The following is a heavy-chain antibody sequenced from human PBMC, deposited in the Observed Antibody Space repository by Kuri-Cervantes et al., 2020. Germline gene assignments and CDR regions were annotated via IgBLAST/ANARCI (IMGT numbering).Heavy chain of an antibody. D-gene: IGHD6-19*01. CDR2: IYSGGST. V-gene: IGHV3-53*01. Sequence: GGSLRLSCAASGFTVSSNYMSWVRQAPGKGLEWVSVIYSGGSTYYADSVKGRFTISRDNSKNTLYLQMNSLRAEDTAVYYCAKEDSSGWYSGFGYFDYWGQGTLVTVSS. CDR1: GFTVSSNY. CDR3: AKEDSSGWYSGFGYFDY. J-gene: IGHJ4*02.